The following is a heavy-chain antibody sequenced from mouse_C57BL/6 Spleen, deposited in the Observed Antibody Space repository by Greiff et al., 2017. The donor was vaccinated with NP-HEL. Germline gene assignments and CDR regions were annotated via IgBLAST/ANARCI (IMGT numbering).Heavy chain of an antibody. J-gene: IGHJ2*01. D-gene: IGHD2-4*01. CDR2: IYPGDGVT. V-gene: IGHV1-82*01. CDR3: ARLGDYDGLY. CDR1: GYAFSSSW. Sequence: VKLQQSGPELVKPGASVKISCKASGYAFSSSWMNWVKQRPGKGLEWIGRIYPGDGVTNYNGKFKGKATLTADKSSSTAYMQLSSLTSEESAVYFCARLGDYDGLYWGQGTTLTVSS.